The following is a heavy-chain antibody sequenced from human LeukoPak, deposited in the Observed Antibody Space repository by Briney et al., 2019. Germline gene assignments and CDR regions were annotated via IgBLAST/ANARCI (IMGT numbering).Heavy chain of an antibody. Sequence: GGSLRLSCAASGFTVTSNYISWVRQAPGKGLEWVSVIYSGGNTYYGDSVKGRFTISRHNSKNTLYLQMNSLRADDTAVYYCAKIAPGPDYGSGSYYNEADYWGQGTLVTVSS. D-gene: IGHD3-10*01. J-gene: IGHJ4*02. CDR2: IYSGGNT. CDR3: AKIAPGPDYGSGSYYNEADY. V-gene: IGHV3-53*04. CDR1: GFTVTSNY.